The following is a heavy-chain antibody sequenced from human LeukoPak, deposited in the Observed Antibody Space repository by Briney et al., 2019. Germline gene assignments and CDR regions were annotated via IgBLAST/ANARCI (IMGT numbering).Heavy chain of an antibody. J-gene: IGHJ3*01. CDR1: GFTFNRHR. CDR2: INQDGSQT. D-gene: IGHD6-19*01. Sequence: GGSLRLSCAASGFTFNRHRMSWVRQAPGKGLEWEANINQDGSQTYYADSVKGRFTISRDNVKSSVFLQMHSLRAEDTAVFYCARVLYTSGWSDALDVWGRGTMVTVSA. V-gene: IGHV3-7*01. CDR3: ARVLYTSGWSDALDV.